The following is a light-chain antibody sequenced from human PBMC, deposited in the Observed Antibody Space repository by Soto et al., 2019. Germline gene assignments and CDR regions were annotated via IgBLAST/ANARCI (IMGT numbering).Light chain of an antibody. V-gene: IGKV3-20*01. Sequence: EIVLTQSPGTLSLSPGERDTLSCRASQSINNRYLAWYQQKPGQAPRLLIYAASSRATGMLDRFSGSESGTDFTLTIRRLEPEDFAVYYCQQFGSSPGFTFGPGTKLDIK. CDR3: QQFGSSPGFT. CDR1: QSINNRY. J-gene: IGKJ3*01. CDR2: AAS.